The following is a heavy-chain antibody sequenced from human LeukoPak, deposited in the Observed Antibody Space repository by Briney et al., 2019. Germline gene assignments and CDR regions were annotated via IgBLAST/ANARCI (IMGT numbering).Heavy chain of an antibody. CDR1: GNTLTVHY. CDR2: INPHTGGT. D-gene: IGHD3-10*01. Sequence: APVKVSCRASGNTLTVHYLHWVRQAPGQGLEWMGWINPHTGGTDYAQNFQGRVTMTRDTSISTAYMDLSRLGSDDTAMYYCAMIYYSSILDSWGQGTLVIVS. V-gene: IGHV1-2*02. J-gene: IGHJ4*02. CDR3: AMIYYSSILDS.